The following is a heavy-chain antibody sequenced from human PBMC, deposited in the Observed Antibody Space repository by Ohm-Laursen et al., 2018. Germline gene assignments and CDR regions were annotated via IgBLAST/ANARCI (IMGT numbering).Heavy chain of an antibody. CDR2: ISGSGGST. D-gene: IGHD3-3*01. Sequence: SLRLSCAAFGFTFSSYAMSWVRQAPGKGLEWVSAISGSGGSTYYADSVKGRFTISRDNSKNTLYLQMNSLRAEDTAVYYCAKDAYDFWSGSYFDYWGQGTLVTVSS. CDR1: GFTFSSYA. J-gene: IGHJ4*02. CDR3: AKDAYDFWSGSYFDY. V-gene: IGHV3-23*01.